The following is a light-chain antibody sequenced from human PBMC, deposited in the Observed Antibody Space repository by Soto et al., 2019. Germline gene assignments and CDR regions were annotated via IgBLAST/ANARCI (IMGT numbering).Light chain of an antibody. V-gene: IGKV3-15*01. Sequence: EIVMTLSLATLAVSPGERATLSSRASQSISSNLAWYQQKPGQAPRLLIYGASTRATGIPARFSGSGSGTEFTLTISSLQSEDFAVYYCQQYNNWLTFGQGTRLQI. CDR3: QQYNNWLT. CDR2: GAS. CDR1: QSISSN. J-gene: IGKJ5*01.